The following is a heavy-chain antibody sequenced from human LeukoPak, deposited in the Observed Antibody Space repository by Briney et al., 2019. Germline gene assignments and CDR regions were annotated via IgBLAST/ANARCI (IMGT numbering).Heavy chain of an antibody. J-gene: IGHJ4*02. V-gene: IGHV3-21*01. CDR2: FSSRSDYV. D-gene: IGHD6-13*01. Sequence: GGSLRLSCAASGFTFSYYTMNWVRQAPGKGLEWVSSFSSRSDYVYYADSVKSRFTISRDNAKNSLYLQMNSLRAEDTAVYYCASGLQKYTVSWPFDYWGQGTLVTVSS. CDR1: GFTFSYYT. CDR3: ASGLQKYTVSWPFDY.